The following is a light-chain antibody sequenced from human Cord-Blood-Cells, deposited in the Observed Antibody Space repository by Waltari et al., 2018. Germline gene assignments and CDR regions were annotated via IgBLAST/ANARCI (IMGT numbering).Light chain of an antibody. J-gene: IGLJ2*01. V-gene: IGLV3-19*01. Sequence: SSELTQVHAVYEALGQTVRITCQGDRLSSYYASWYQHKPGQAPVLVIYGKNNRPSGIPDRFSGSSSGNTASLTITGAQAEDEADYYCNSRDSSGNHVVFGGGTKLTVL. CDR1: RLSSYY. CDR2: GKN. CDR3: NSRDSSGNHVV.